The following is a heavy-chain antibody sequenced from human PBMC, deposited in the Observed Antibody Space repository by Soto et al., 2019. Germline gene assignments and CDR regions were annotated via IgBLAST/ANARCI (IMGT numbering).Heavy chain of an antibody. Sequence: DVQLVESGGGLVQPGGSLRLSCAASGFTFGGPGMSWVRQAPGKGLEFVANIKEDGSVKNYVDSVKGRFTISRDNAKNSVYLQMNSLRDEDTAVYYCARDPGYSSFDHWGQGTLVTVSS. J-gene: IGHJ4*02. CDR3: ARDPGYSSFDH. V-gene: IGHV3-7*01. CDR1: GFTFGGPG. D-gene: IGHD5-12*01. CDR2: IKEDGSVK.